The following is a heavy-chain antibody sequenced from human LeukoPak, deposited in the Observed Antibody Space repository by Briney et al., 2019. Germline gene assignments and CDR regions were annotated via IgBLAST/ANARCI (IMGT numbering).Heavy chain of an antibody. CDR1: GYTFTSYG. Sequence: ASVKVSCKVSGYTFTSYGISWVRQAPGQGLEWMGWISAYNGNTNYAQMLQGRVTMTTDTSTSTAYMELRSLRSDDTAVYYCARDLHPSITAMGRDGYRLPDYWGQGTLVTVSA. CDR2: ISAYNGNT. J-gene: IGHJ4*02. D-gene: IGHD5-24*01. V-gene: IGHV1-18*01. CDR3: ARDLHPSITAMGRDGYRLPDY.